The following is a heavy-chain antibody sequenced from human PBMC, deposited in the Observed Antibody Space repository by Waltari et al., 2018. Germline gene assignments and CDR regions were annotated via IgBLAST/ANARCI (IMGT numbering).Heavy chain of an antibody. D-gene: IGHD3-3*01. CDR2: IYTSGST. V-gene: IGHV4-61*02. J-gene: IGHJ6*02. CDR3: ASTVRFLEWFYGMDV. Sequence: QVQLQESGPGLVKPSQTLSLTCTVSGGSISSGSYYWSWIRQPAGKGLEWIGRIYTSGSTNYNPSLKSRVTISVDTSKNQFSLKLSSVTAADTAVYYCASTVRFLEWFYGMDVWGQGTTVTVSS. CDR1: GGSISSGSYY.